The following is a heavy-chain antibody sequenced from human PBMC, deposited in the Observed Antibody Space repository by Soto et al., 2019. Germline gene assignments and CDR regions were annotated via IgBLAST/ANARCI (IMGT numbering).Heavy chain of an antibody. D-gene: IGHD6-13*01. CDR3: AVTSGIAAAGKPNSPRDYGMDV. V-gene: IGHV5-51*01. Sequence: GESLKISCKGSGYSFTSYWIGWVRQMPGKGLEWMGIIYPGDSDTRYSPSFQGQVTISADKSISTAYLQWSSLKASDTAMYYCAVTSGIAAAGKPNSPRDYGMDVWGQGTTVTVSS. J-gene: IGHJ6*02. CDR2: IYPGDSDT. CDR1: GYSFTSYW.